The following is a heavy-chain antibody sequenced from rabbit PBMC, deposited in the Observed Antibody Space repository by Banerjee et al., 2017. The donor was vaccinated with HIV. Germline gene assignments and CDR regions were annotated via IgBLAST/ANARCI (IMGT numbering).Heavy chain of an antibody. Sequence: QEQLEESGGDLVKPEGSLTLTCKASGFDFSSNAMCWVRQAPGKGLEWIGYINTGSGSTYYANWAKGRFTISKTSSTTVTLQMTSLTAADTATYFCARVGGSADYIRLYYFNLWGPGTLVTVS. D-gene: IGHD1-1*01. CDR3: ARVGGSADYIRLYYFNL. V-gene: IGHV1S45*01. CDR1: GFDFSSNA. J-gene: IGHJ4*01. CDR2: INTGSGST.